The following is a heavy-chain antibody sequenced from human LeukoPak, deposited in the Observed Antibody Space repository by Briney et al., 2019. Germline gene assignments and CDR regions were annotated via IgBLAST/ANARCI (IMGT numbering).Heavy chain of an antibody. CDR2: IYTSGST. CDR1: GGSISSYY. Sequence: SETLSLTCTVSGGSISSYYWSWIRQPAGKGLEWIGRIYTSGSTNYNPSLKSRVTMSVDTSKNQFSLKLSSVTAADTAVYYCARVRGVVVPAAMGAPSSYMDVWGKGTTVTVSS. D-gene: IGHD2-2*01. CDR3: ARVRGVVVPAAMGAPSSYMDV. V-gene: IGHV4-4*07. J-gene: IGHJ6*03.